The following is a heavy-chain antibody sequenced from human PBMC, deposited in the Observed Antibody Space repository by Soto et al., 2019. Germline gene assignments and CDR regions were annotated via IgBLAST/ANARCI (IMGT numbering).Heavy chain of an antibody. Sequence: QVQLVQSGAEVKMPGSSVKVSCKTSGGTFSSYAISWVRQAPGQGLEWMGGIIPIFGTANYAQKFQGRVTITADESTSTAYMELSSVRSEDTAVYYCVRGSTVTTPFDNWGQGTLVSVSS. CDR2: IIPIFGTA. CDR1: GGTFSSYA. D-gene: IGHD4-17*01. V-gene: IGHV1-69*01. J-gene: IGHJ4*02. CDR3: VRGSTVTTPFDN.